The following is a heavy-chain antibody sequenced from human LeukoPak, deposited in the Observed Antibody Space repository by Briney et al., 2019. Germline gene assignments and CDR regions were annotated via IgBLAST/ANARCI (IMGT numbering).Heavy chain of an antibody. CDR3: ARAPYSSSWYYYYGMDV. CDR2: IYTSGST. J-gene: IGHJ6*02. Sequence: SETLSLTCTVSGGSISSYYWSWIRQPAGKGLEGIGRIYTSGSTNYNPSLKSRVTMSVDTSKNQFSLKLSSVTAADTAVYYCARAPYSSSWYYYYGMDVWGQGTTVTVSS. CDR1: GGSISSYY. V-gene: IGHV4-4*07. D-gene: IGHD6-13*01.